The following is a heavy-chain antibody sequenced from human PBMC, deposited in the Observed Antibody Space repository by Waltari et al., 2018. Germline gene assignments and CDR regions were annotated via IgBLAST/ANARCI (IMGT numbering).Heavy chain of an antibody. CDR2: ISSDGTGT. CDR1: GFTLRNHW. Sequence: EVQLVESGGGLVQSGGSLRLSCGASGFTLRNHWMHWVRQAPGKGLLWVSRISSDGTGTSHADSVKGRFTMSRDNAKNTLYLQMNSLRVEDTAVYYCTRDSGQGLDFWGQGTLVTVSS. V-gene: IGHV3-74*01. CDR3: TRDSGQGLDF. D-gene: IGHD3-10*01. J-gene: IGHJ4*02.